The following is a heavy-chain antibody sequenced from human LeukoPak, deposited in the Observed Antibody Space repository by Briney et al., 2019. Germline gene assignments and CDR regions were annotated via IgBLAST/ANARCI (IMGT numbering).Heavy chain of an antibody. CDR3: VGGSYDY. CDR2: INHSGST. V-gene: IGHV4-34*01. Sequence: PSETLSLTCAVYGESFSGYYWSWIRQPPGKGLEWIGEINHSGSTNYNPSLKSRVTISVDTSKNQFSLKLSSVTAADTAVYYCVGGSYDYWGQGTLVTVSS. CDR1: GESFSGYY. J-gene: IGHJ4*02. D-gene: IGHD1-26*01.